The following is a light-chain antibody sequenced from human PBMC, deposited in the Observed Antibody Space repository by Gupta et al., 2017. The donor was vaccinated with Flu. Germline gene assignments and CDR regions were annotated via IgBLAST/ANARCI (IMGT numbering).Light chain of an antibody. CDR2: GKN. V-gene: IGLV3-19*01. CDR3: NSRDSSGNHLVV. J-gene: IGLJ2*01. CDR1: SLRSYY. Sequence: SSELTQVSAVPVALGQTVRITCHGDSLRSYYASCYQQKPGQAPVLVIYGKNNRPSGIPDRFSGSSSGNTASLTITVAQAEDEADYYCNSRDSSGNHLVVFGGGTKLTVL.